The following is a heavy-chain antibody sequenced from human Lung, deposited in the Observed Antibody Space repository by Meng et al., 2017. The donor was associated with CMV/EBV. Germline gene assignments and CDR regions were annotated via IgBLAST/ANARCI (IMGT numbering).Heavy chain of an antibody. D-gene: IGHD2-2*01. CDR1: GFTFSSYS. J-gene: IGHJ6*02. CDR3: ARCQLAEDYYGMDV. Sequence: GEXXKISCAASGFTFSSYSMNWVRQAPGKGLEWVSSISSSSYIYYADSVKGRFTISRDNAKNSLYLQMNSLRAEDTAVYYCARCQLAEDYYGMDVWGQGATVTVSS. CDR2: ISSSSYI. V-gene: IGHV3-21*01.